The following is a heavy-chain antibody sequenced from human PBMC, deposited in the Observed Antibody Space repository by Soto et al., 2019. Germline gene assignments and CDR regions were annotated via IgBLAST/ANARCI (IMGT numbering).Heavy chain of an antibody. CDR1: GFTFSNAW. CDR3: TTEDLGLRDGYNSYAYDY. D-gene: IGHD5-12*01. V-gene: IGHV3-15*07. J-gene: IGHJ4*02. Sequence: PGGSLRLSCAASGFTFSNAWMNWVRQAPGKGLEWVGRIKSKTDGGTTDYAAPVKGRFTILRDDSKNTLYLQMNSLKTEDTAVYYCTTEDLGLRDGYNSYAYDYWGQGTLVTVSS. CDR2: IKSKTDGGTT.